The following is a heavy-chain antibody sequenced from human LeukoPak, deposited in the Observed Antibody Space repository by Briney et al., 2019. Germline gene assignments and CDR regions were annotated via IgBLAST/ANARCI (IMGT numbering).Heavy chain of an antibody. D-gene: IGHD3-22*01. CDR1: GFIFSSYT. Sequence: GGSLRLSRAASGFIFSSYTMSWVRQAPGKGLEWVSSISSSSTYIYYADSVKGRFTISRANAQDSLYLQMTSLRDDDTAVYYCARDHFDTSGSSWGQGTLVTVSS. V-gene: IGHV3-21*01. CDR2: ISSSSTYI. J-gene: IGHJ5*02. CDR3: ARDHFDTSGSS.